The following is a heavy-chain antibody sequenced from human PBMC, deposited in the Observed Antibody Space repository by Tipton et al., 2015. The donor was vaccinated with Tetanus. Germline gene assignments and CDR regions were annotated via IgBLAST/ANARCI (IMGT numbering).Heavy chain of an antibody. CDR1: GYTFITYA. D-gene: IGHD4-23*01. CDR2: INPYNGHT. Sequence: QLVQSRAEVKEPGASVKVSCKASGYTFITYAISWVRQAPGQGLEWMGWINPYNGHTNYEQKFQGRVSMTTDTSTTTAYMALRSLRADDTAVYFCARDLRGGGNSDYWGQGTLVTVSS. J-gene: IGHJ4*02. CDR3: ARDLRGGGNSDY. V-gene: IGHV1-18*01.